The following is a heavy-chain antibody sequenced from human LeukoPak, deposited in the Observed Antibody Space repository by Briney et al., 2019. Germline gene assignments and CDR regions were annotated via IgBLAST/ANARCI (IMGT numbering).Heavy chain of an antibody. CDR3: ARETAVTAATHLNHFDL. V-gene: IGHV1-2*02. Sequence: SVNVSCKASGYTFTGYYLHWVRQAPGQGLEWMGWINPDSGGTNYAQKFQGRVTMTRDTSITTAYMELSSLRSDDTAIYYCARETAVTAATHLNHFDLRGQGNLITVSS. D-gene: IGHD4-17*01. CDR1: GYTFTGYY. CDR2: INPDSGGT. J-gene: IGHJ4*02.